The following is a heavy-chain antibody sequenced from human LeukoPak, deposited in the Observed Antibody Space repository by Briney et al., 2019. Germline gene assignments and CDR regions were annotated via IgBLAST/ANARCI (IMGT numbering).Heavy chain of an antibody. J-gene: IGHJ4*02. CDR3: ARAYTSGGQSLHY. Sequence: ASVKVSCKASGYTFTSYYMHWVRQAPGQGLEWMGIINPSGGSTNYTQKFQGRVTMTRDTSKNQFSLKLSSVTAADTAVYYCARAYTSGGQSLHYWGQGTLVTVSS. D-gene: IGHD3-10*01. CDR1: GYTFTSYY. CDR2: INPSGGST. V-gene: IGHV1-46*01.